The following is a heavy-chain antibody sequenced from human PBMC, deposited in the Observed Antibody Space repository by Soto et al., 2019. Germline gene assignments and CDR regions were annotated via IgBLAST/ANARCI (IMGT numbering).Heavy chain of an antibody. J-gene: IGHJ4*02. Sequence: HPGGSLRLSCAASGFTFSSYWMTWVRQAPGMGLEWVARIKEDGSEKYYVDSVKGRFTISRDNAKNSLYLQMNSLRPEDTAVYYCARVATPISRNDHWGQGTLVTVSS. CDR3: ARVATPISRNDH. CDR1: GFTFSSYW. D-gene: IGHD2-2*02. V-gene: IGHV3-7*03. CDR2: IKEDGSEK.